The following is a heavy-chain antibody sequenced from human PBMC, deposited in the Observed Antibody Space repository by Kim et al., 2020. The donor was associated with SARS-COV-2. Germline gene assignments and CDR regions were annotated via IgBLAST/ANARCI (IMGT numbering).Heavy chain of an antibody. CDR3: AKDRTLYSRLFALDY. D-gene: IGHD2-2*02. Sequence: DSVTGRLTISRDNSQNTVYIQINTLAAEDPALYYCAKDRTLYSRLFALDYWGQGTLVTVSS. V-gene: IGHV3-30*02. J-gene: IGHJ4*02.